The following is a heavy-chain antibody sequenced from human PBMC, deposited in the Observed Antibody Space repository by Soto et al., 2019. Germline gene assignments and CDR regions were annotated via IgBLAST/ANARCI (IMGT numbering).Heavy chain of an antibody. J-gene: IGHJ5*02. CDR2: IYYSGST. Sequence: PSETLSLTCTVSGGSISSGDYYWSWIRQPPGKGLEWIGYIYYSGSTYYNPSLKSRVTISVDTSKNQFSLKLSSVTAADTAVYYCAREQGYDILTGRIRNWFDPWGQGTLVTVSS. V-gene: IGHV4-30-4*02. CDR1: GGSISSGDYY. CDR3: AREQGYDILTGRIRNWFDP. D-gene: IGHD3-9*01.